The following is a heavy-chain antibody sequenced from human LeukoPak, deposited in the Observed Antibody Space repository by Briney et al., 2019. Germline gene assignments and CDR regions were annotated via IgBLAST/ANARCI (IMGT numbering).Heavy chain of an antibody. CDR1: RYTFTSYD. D-gene: IGHD5-18*01. Sequence: ASVKVSCKASRYTFTSYDINWVRQATGQGLEWMGWMNPNSNNTVYAQKFQGRVTMTRNTSISTAYMELSSLRSEDTAVYYCARGYSYGYKDYWGQGTLVTVSS. CDR2: MNPNSNNT. CDR3: ARGYSYGYKDY. V-gene: IGHV1-8*01. J-gene: IGHJ4*02.